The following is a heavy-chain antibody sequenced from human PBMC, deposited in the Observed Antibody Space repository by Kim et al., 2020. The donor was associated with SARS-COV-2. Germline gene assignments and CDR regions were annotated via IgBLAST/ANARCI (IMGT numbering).Heavy chain of an antibody. CDR3: AKDSFGYYGSGSYIAY. V-gene: IGHV3-23*01. J-gene: IGHJ4*02. Sequence: SVKGRFTISRDNSKNTLYLQMNSLRAADTAVYYCAKDSFGYYGSGSYIAYWGQGTLVTVSS. D-gene: IGHD3-10*01.